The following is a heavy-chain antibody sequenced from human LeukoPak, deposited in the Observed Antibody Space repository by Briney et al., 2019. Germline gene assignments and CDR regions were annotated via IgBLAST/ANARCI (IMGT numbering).Heavy chain of an antibody. V-gene: IGHV3-33*01. D-gene: IGHD3-22*01. CDR3: ARDLDSSGYYPDY. J-gene: IGHJ4*02. CDR2: IWYDGSNK. Sequence: PGGSLRLSCAASGFTFSSYGMHWVRQAPGKGPEWVAVIWYDGSNKYYADSVKGRFTISRDNSKNTLYLQMNSLRAEDTAVYYCARDLDSSGYYPDYWGQGTLVTVSS. CDR1: GFTFSSYG.